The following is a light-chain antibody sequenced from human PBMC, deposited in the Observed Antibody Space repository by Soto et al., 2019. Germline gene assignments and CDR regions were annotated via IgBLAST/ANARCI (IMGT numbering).Light chain of an antibody. CDR2: GAS. CDR1: QSVSSSY. CDR3: QQYGSSPPVT. V-gene: IGKV3-20*01. J-gene: IGKJ5*01. Sequence: EIVLTQSPGTLSLSPGKRATLFCRASQSVSSSYLAWYQQKPGQAPRLLIYGASGRATGIPDRFSGSGSGTDFTLTISRLEPEDFAVYYCQQYGSSPPVTFGQGTRLEIK.